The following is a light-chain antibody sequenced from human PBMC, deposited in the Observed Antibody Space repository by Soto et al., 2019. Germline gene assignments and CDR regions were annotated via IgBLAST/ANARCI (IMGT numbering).Light chain of an antibody. V-gene: IGKV1-39*01. CDR1: QSISSY. CDR2: AAS. CDR3: QQSYSTPKT. Sequence: EIQMTQSKSSLSASVGYRVTITCLASQSISSYLNWYQQKPGKAPKLLIYAASSLQSGVPSRFSGSGSGTDFTLTISSLQPEDFATYYCQQSYSTPKTFGQRTKVDIK. J-gene: IGKJ1*01.